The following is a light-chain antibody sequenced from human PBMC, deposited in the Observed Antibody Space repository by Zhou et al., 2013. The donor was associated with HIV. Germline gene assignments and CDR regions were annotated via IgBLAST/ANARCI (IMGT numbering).Light chain of an antibody. CDR3: QQRSNWPSWT. CDR1: QSVRTY. V-gene: IGKV3-11*01. Sequence: LVLTQSPATLSLSPGERATLSCRASQSVRTYLAWYQQRPGQAPRLLIYDASNRATGIPARFSGSGSRTDFTLTISSLEPEDFAVYYCQQRSNWPSWTFGQGTKVEYK. J-gene: IGKJ1*01. CDR2: DAS.